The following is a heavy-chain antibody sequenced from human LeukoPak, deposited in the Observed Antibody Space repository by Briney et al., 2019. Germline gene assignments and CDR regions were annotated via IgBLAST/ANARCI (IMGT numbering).Heavy chain of an antibody. D-gene: IGHD3-9*01. CDR2: ISSSGSTI. V-gene: IGHV3-11*01. Sequence: GGSLRLSCAASGFTFSDYYMSWIRQAPGKGLEWVSYISSSGSTIYYADSVKGRFTISRDNAKNSLYLQMNSLRAEDTAVYYCARGYYDILTAWRGYYYYYGMDVWGQGTTVTVSS. CDR3: ARGYYDILTAWRGYYYYYGMDV. CDR1: GFTFSDYY. J-gene: IGHJ6*02.